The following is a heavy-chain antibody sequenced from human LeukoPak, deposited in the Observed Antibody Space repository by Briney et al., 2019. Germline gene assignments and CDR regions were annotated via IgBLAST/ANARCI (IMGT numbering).Heavy chain of an antibody. V-gene: IGHV3-21*01. CDR2: ITSSSTYI. CDR3: ARDSLYCSGGSCYSSWNWFDP. J-gene: IGHJ5*02. Sequence: PGGSLRLSYAASGFTLRSYVMNWVRQAPGKGLEWVSSITSSSTYIYYADSVKGRFTISRDDPKNSLYLQMNSLRAEDTAVYYCARDSLYCSGGSCYSSWNWFDPWGQGTLVTVSS. D-gene: IGHD2-15*01. CDR1: GFTLRSYV.